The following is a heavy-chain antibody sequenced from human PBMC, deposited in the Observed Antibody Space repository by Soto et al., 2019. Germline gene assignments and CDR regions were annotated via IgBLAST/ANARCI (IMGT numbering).Heavy chain of an antibody. CDR3: ARHYSSGSRNWFDP. CDR1: GGSINSSSYF. V-gene: IGHV4-39*01. Sequence: WETLSLTCSVSGGSINSSSYFWGWVRQPPGKGLEWIGSIYYSGSTCYNPSLRSRVTISVDTSKNQFSLKLSSVTAADTAVFYCARHYSSGSRNWFDPWGQGTLVTVSS. CDR2: IYYSGST. J-gene: IGHJ5*02. D-gene: IGHD6-19*01.